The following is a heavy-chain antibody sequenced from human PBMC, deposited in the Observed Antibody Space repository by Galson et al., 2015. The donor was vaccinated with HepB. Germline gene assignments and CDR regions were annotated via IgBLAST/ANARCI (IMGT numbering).Heavy chain of an antibody. V-gene: IGHV4-34*01. Sequence: ETLSLTCAVYGGSFSGYYWSWIRQPPGKGLEWIGEINHSGSTNYNPSLKSRVTISVDTSKNQFSLKLSSVTAADTAVYYCAREKWLLLRSWFDPWGQGTLVTVSS. CDR2: INHSGST. CDR1: GGSFSGYY. D-gene: IGHD3-22*01. CDR3: AREKWLLLRSWFDP. J-gene: IGHJ5*02.